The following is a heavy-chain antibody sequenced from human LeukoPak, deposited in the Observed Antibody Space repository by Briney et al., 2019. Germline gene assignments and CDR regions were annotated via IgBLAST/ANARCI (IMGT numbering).Heavy chain of an antibody. D-gene: IGHD6-25*01. J-gene: IGHJ6*03. CDR3: AKDSRAALVGPYYMDV. CDR2: LYSGGDI. V-gene: IGHV3-53*05. CDR1: GFTVSTNY. Sequence: GGSLRLSCAVSGFTVSTNYMSWVRQAPGKGLEWVSILYSGGDIYYADSVKGRFTISRDNSKNTLYLQMNSLRTEDTAVYYCAKDSRAALVGPYYMDVWGKGTTVTISS.